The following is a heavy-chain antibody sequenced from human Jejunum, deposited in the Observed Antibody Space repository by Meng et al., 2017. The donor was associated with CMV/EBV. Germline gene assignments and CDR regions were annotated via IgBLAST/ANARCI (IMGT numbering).Heavy chain of an antibody. J-gene: IGHJ4*02. CDR2: VYHTVTT. CDR1: GDSVSSYY. CDR3: ARGRYCSSTSCYPFEY. Sequence: GDSVSSYYWSWIRQPPGKGLEWIGHVYHTVTTNYNPSLKSRVTISVDTSKNQFPLRLSSVTAADTAVYYCARGRYCSSTSCYPFEYWGQGTLVTVSS. V-gene: IGHV4-59*02. D-gene: IGHD2-2*01.